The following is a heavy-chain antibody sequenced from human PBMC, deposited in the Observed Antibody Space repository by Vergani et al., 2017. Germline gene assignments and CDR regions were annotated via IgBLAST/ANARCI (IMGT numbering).Heavy chain of an antibody. CDR3: ARWGRYCSSTSYCDAFDI. V-gene: IGHV1-69*02. J-gene: IGHJ3*02. Sequence: QVQLVQSGAEVKKPGSSVKVSCKASGGTFSSYTISWVRQAPGQGLEWMGRIIPILGIANYAQKFQGRVTITADKSTSTAYMELSSLRSEETAVYYCARWGRYCSSTSYCDAFDIWGQGTMVTVSS. D-gene: IGHD2-2*01. CDR1: GGTFSSYT. CDR2: IIPILGIA.